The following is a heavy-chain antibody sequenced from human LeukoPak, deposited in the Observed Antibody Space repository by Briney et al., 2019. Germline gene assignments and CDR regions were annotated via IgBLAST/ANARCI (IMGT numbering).Heavy chain of an antibody. CDR2: ISGGSDTI. V-gene: IGHV3-48*04. D-gene: IGHD5-24*01. CDR3: ARDLGRDRYFDS. Sequence: GWSLRLSCAASGFTFSPYPMNWVRQAPGKGLEWVSYISGGSDTIHYADSVKGRFTISRDNAKNSLYLQMNSLRAEDTAVYYCARDLGRDRYFDSWGQGTLVTVSS. J-gene: IGHJ4*02. CDR1: GFTFSPYP.